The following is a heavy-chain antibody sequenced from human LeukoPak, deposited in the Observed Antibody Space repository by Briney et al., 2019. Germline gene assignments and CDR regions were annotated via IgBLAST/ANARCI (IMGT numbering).Heavy chain of an antibody. V-gene: IGHV3-23*01. CDR2: ISGSGGST. J-gene: IGHJ4*02. D-gene: IGHD3-22*01. Sequence: PGGSLRLSCAASGFTFSSYAMSWVRRAPGKGLEWVSAISGSGGSTYYADSVKGRFTISRDNSKNTLYLQMNSLRAEDTAVYYCAKGFGDYYDSSGYYFDYWGQGTLVTVSS. CDR3: AKGFGDYYDSSGYYFDY. CDR1: GFTFSSYA.